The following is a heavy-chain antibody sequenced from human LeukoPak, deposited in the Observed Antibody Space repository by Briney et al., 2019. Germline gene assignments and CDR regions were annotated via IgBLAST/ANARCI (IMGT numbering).Heavy chain of an antibody. J-gene: IGHJ3*02. CDR1: GFTFNYAW. CDR3: AREAEFDI. V-gene: IGHV3-21*01. CDR2: ISSSSSYI. Sequence: PGGSLRLSCAASGFTFNYAWMSWVRQAPGKGLEWVSSISSSSSYIYYADSVKGRFTISRDNAKNSLYLQMNSLRAEDTAVYYCAREAEFDIWGQGTMVTVSS.